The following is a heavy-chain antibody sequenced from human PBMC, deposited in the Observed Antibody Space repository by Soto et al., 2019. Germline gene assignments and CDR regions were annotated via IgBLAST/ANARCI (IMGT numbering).Heavy chain of an antibody. D-gene: IGHD1-26*01. J-gene: IGHJ4*02. CDR3: AKGHTLSGSYPDLYY. CDR2: ISGSGGST. Sequence: EVQLLESGGGLVQPGGSLRLSCAASGFTFSRYAMSWVRQAPGKGLEWVSAISGSGGSTYYADSVKGRFTISRDNSKNTLYLQMNSLRAEDTAVYYCAKGHTLSGSYPDLYYWGQGTLVTVSS. V-gene: IGHV3-23*01. CDR1: GFTFSRYA.